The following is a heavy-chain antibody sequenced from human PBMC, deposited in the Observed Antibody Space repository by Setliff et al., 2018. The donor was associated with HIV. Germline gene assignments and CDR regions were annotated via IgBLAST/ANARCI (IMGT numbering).Heavy chain of an antibody. CDR3: AKSPNRYSPLDWFDS. CDR2: ISWNSGSI. V-gene: IGHV3-9*01. CDR1: GFTFDDYA. Sequence: PGGSLRLSCAAFGFTFDDYAMHWVRQAPGKGLEWVSGISWNSGSIGYADSVKGRFTISRDNAKNSLYLQMNSLRSEDTALYYCAKSPNRYSPLDWFDSWGQGTLVTVSS. D-gene: IGHD5-18*01. J-gene: IGHJ5*01.